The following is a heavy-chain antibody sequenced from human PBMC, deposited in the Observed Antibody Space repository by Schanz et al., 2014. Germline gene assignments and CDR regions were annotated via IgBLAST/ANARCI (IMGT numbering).Heavy chain of an antibody. J-gene: IGHJ6*02. D-gene: IGHD3-3*02. CDR2: ISPNSGDT. V-gene: IGHV1-2*06. CDR3: ARENKDYDSILNKFFHYGLDL. CDR1: GYTFTGYY. Sequence: QVLLVQSGAEVKQPGASVKVYCKASGYTFTGYYMHWVRQAPGQGLEWMGRISPNSGDTHSAQKFQGRVTMTWDRSISTANMELSRLRSDDTAVYYCARENKDYDSILNKFFHYGLDLWGQGTTVTVSS.